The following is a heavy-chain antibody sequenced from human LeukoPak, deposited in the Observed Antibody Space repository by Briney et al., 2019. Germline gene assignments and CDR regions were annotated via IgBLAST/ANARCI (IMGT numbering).Heavy chain of an antibody. CDR3: ARASGYSGYDPFDY. Sequence: PGGSLRLSCAASGFTFVSYAMTWVRQAPGKGLEWVSVVYSGGDTYYADSVKGRFTISRDNSKNTLYLQMNTLRAEDTAVYYCARASGYSGYDPFDYWGQGTLVTVSS. CDR2: VYSGGDT. CDR1: GFTFVSYA. J-gene: IGHJ4*02. D-gene: IGHD5-12*01. V-gene: IGHV3-53*01.